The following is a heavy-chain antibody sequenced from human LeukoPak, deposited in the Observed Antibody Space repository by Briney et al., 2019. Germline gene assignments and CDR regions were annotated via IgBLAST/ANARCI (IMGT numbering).Heavy chain of an antibody. Sequence: ASVKVSCKASGHTFTGYYMHWVRQAPGQGLEWMGWINPNSGGTNYAQKFQGRVTMTRDTSISTAYMELSRLRSDDTAVYYCARMNSSSRMQGGYYYYYMDVWGKGTTVTVSS. D-gene: IGHD6-13*01. CDR1: GHTFTGYY. CDR2: INPNSGGT. V-gene: IGHV1-2*02. J-gene: IGHJ6*03. CDR3: ARMNSSSRMQGGYYYYYMDV.